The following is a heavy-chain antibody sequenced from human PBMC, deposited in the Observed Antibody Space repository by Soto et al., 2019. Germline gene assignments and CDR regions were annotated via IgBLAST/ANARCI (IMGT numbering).Heavy chain of an antibody. CDR1: GFTFSSFS. Sequence: GSRLAACSASGFTFSSFSMNGVRQAPGKGLEWVSAISSSSSYIYYADSVKGRFTISKENAKNSLYLQMSSLRVEDTAVYYCARGPIEGNNEYAPFDFWGQGTLVTVYS. CDR2: ISSSSSYI. J-gene: IGHJ4*02. V-gene: IGHV3-21*01. CDR3: ARGPIEGNNEYAPFDF.